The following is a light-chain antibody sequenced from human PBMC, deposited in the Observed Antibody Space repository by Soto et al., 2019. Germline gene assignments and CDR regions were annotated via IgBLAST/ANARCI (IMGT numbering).Light chain of an antibody. Sequence: DIQMNRTPSSLSASVGDTVTITCLASQSISNYLNGYQQIPGKAPKLLIYAASSLQSGVPSRFSGSGSWTDFSLTISSLALEGFATYYWQHCYSTPYAFGQGTKL. CDR1: QSISNY. J-gene: IGKJ2*01. V-gene: IGKV1-39*01. CDR3: QHCYSTPYA. CDR2: AAS.